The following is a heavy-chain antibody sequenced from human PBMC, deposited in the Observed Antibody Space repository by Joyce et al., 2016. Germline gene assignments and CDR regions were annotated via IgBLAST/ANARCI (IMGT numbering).Heavy chain of an antibody. CDR2: INTDGSST. J-gene: IGHJ5*02. Sequence: EVQLVESGGGLVQPGGSLRLSCAASGFSFSGYWIHWVRQAPGKGLVWVSRINTDGSSTRFADSVEGRFTISRDNAKNTLYLQMNSLRAEDTAVYYCVRGISARPGGPNWFDPWGQGTLVTVSS. CDR1: GFSFSGYW. CDR3: VRGISARPGGPNWFDP. V-gene: IGHV3-74*01. D-gene: IGHD6-6*01.